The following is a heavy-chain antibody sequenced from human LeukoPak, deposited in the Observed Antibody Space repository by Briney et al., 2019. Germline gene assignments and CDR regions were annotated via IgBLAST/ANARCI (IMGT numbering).Heavy chain of an antibody. J-gene: IGHJ3*02. Sequence: SVTVSCKASGGTFSSYAISWVRQAPGQGLEWMGGIIPIFGTANYAQKFQGRVTITADESTSTAYMELSSLRSEDTAVYYCARDPVRLDDAFDIWGQGTMVTVSS. CDR2: IIPIFGTA. V-gene: IGHV1-69*13. CDR1: GGTFSSYA. D-gene: IGHD2-21*01. CDR3: ARDPVRLDDAFDI.